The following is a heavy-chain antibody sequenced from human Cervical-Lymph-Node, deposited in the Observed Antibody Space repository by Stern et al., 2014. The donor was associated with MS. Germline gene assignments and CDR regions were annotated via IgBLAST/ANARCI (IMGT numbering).Heavy chain of an antibody. CDR3: ALSSETSDRWYSLGYDL. CDR1: GGTFSKFP. D-gene: IGHD6-13*01. J-gene: IGHJ5*02. CDR2: IFPVFGTP. Sequence: VQLVKSGAEVTKPGSSVKVSCKASGGTFSKFPSSWVRQAPGQGLEWMGGIFPVFGTPTYAQEFRGRVTIPADVSTSTVYMELSSLRSDDTAVYYCALSSETSDRWYSLGYDLWGQGTLVTVSS. V-gene: IGHV1-69*01.